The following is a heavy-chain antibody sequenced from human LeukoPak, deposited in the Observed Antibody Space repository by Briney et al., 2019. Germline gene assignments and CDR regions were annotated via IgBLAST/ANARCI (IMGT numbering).Heavy chain of an antibody. CDR2: IHNSGRT. CDR3: ARHGTISSESYFDY. V-gene: IGHV4-59*08. CDR1: GGSVSSYY. D-gene: IGHD1-14*01. J-gene: IGHJ4*02. Sequence: KTSQTLSLTCTVSGGSVSSYYWSWIRQSPGKGLEWIGYIHNSGRTNYNPSLKSRVTGFVDTSKNRVSLRLSSVTAADTAVYYCARHGTISSESYFDYWGQGALVTVSS.